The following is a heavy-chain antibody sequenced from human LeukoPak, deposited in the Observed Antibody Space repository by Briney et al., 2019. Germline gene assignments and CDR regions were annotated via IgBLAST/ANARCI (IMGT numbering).Heavy chain of an antibody. J-gene: IGHJ4*02. V-gene: IGHV3-7*01. CDR3: ARVGNLVGPQWLVRASPFLVDY. Sequence: PGGSLRLSCAAAGFTFTTYWMTWVRQAPGKGREWVVNINQDGTEKNYVDSVKGRFTISRDNTKNSLYLQMNSLRAEDTAVYYCARVGNLVGPQWLVRASPFLVDYWGQGTLVTVSS. CDR1: GFTFTTYW. D-gene: IGHD6-19*01. CDR2: INQDGTEK.